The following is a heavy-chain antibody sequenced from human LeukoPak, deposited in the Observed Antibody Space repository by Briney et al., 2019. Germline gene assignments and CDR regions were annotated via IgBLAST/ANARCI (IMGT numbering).Heavy chain of an antibody. J-gene: IGHJ4*02. CDR2: ISGSGGST. CDR1: GLTFRNAW. D-gene: IGHD5-12*01. CDR3: AKATGYSGYDWAFDY. Sequence: GGSLRLSCGASGLTFRNAWMTWVRQAPGKGLEWVSAISGSGGSTYYADSVKGRFTISRDNSKNTLYLQMNSLRAEDTAVYYCAKATGYSGYDWAFDYWGQGTLVTVSS. V-gene: IGHV3-23*01.